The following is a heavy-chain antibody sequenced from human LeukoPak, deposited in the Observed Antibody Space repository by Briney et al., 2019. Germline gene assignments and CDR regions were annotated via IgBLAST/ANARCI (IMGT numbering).Heavy chain of an antibody. J-gene: IGHJ4*02. CDR3: ARDQMAGYSSGWYPFDY. CDR2: ISSSSTYI. CDR1: GFTFSSYS. V-gene: IGHV3-21*01. Sequence: PGGSLRLSCAASGFTFSSYSMNWVRQAPGKELEWVSSISSSSTYIYYADSVKGRFTISRDNAKNSLYLQMNSLRAEDTAVYYCARDQMAGYSSGWYPFDYWGQGTLVTVSS. D-gene: IGHD6-19*01.